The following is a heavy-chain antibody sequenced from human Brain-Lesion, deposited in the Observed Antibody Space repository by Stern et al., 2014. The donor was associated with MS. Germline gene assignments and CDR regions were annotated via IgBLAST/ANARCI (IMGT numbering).Heavy chain of an antibody. CDR3: ARDPRRGGLSGYYHGMDV. Sequence: QVQLQESGPGLVKPSGTLSLTCAVSGASISNTQWWTWVRQSPGKGLEWIGEIYQSGSAHYNPPLRSRVTISGDRSKNSFSLKLNSVTAADTAVYYCARDPRRGGLSGYYHGMDVWGQGTTVTVSS. J-gene: IGHJ6*02. CDR2: IYQSGSA. CDR1: GASISNTQW. D-gene: IGHD3-10*01. V-gene: IGHV4-4*02.